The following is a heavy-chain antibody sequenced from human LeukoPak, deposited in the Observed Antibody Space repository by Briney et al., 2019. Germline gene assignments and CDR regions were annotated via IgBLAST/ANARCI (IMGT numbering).Heavy chain of an antibody. CDR1: GYTFTSYH. D-gene: IGHD6-13*01. CDR2: INPSGGST. CDR3: ARRGPLREQQLALGY. Sequence: ASVKVSCKASGYTFTSYHMHWVRQAPGQGLEWMGIINPSGGSTSYAQKFQGRVTMTRDMSTSTVYMELSSLRSEDTAVYYCARRGPLREQQLALGYWGQGTLVTVSS. J-gene: IGHJ4*02. V-gene: IGHV1-46*01.